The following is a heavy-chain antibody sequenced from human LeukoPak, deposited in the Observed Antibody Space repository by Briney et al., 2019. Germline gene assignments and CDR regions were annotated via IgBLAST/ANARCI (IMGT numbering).Heavy chain of an antibody. Sequence: PSETLSLTCTVSGGSISSYYWSWIRQPPGKGLEWIGYIYYSGSTNYNPSLKSRVTISVDTSKNQFSLKLTSVTAADTAVYYCARIHCSSVTCYPDYWGQGTLVTVS. CDR2: IYYSGST. CDR3: ARIHCSSVTCYPDY. CDR1: GGSISSYY. J-gene: IGHJ4*02. V-gene: IGHV4-59*12. D-gene: IGHD2-15*01.